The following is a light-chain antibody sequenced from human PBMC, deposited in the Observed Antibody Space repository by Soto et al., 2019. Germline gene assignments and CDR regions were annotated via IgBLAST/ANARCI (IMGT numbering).Light chain of an antibody. V-gene: IGLV1-47*01. CDR3: AAWDDRLSGVV. CDR1: KSNIGGGY. CDR2: RSD. Sequence: QSVLTQPPSASGTPGQTVSISCSGSKSNIGGGYVYWYHQLPGTAPKLLIYRSDQRPSGVPDRIPGSRSGTSASLAISGLQSEDEADYYCAAWDDRLSGVVFGGGTKLTVL. J-gene: IGLJ2*01.